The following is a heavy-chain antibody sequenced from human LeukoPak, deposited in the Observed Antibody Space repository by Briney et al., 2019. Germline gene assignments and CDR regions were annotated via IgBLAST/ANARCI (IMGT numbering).Heavy chain of an antibody. V-gene: IGHV4-30-2*05. J-gene: IGHJ4*02. CDR3: AGEARQALQFDS. CDR2: IYHSGST. CDR1: GGSISSGGYS. D-gene: IGHD3-16*01. Sequence: SETLSLTCAVSGGSISSGGYSWSWIRQPPGKGLEWIGYIYHSGSTYYNPSLKSRVTISVDTSKNQFSLKLNSVTAADTAVYFCAGEARQALQFDSWGQGTLVTVSS.